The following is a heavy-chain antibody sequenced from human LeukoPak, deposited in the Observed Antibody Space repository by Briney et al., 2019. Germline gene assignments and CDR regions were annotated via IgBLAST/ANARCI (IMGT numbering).Heavy chain of an antibody. CDR1: GGSISSGSYF. J-gene: IGHJ3*02. V-gene: IGHV4-61*02. CDR2: IYTSGST. Sequence: SETLSLTCTVSGGSISSGSYFWSWIRQPAGKGLEWIGRIYTSGSTNYNPSLKSRVTISVDTSKNQFSLKLSSVTAADTAVYYCASDRIEVDAFDIWGQGTTVTVSS. CDR3: ASDRIEVDAFDI. D-gene: IGHD2-15*01.